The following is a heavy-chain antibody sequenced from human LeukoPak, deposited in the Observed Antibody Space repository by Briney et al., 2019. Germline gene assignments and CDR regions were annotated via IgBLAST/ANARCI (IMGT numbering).Heavy chain of an antibody. CDR1: GDSISGYH. D-gene: IGHD1-1*01. J-gene: IGHJ5*02. CDR3: ARGERFDP. CDR2: INRSGST. Sequence: SETLSLTCGVYGDSISGYHWTYIRQPPGKGLEWIGEINRSGSTNYNPSLKSRVTISVDTSKNQFSLKLSSVTAADTAVYYCARGERFDPWGQGTLVTVSS. V-gene: IGHV4-34*01.